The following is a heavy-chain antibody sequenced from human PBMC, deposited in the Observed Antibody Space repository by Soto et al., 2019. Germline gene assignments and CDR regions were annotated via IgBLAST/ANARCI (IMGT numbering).Heavy chain of an antibody. CDR1: GFTFSSYW. CDR3: AREDTVATLRF. J-gene: IGHJ4*02. CDR2: IKGDGSGT. D-gene: IGHD2-21*02. Sequence: EVQLVESGGGLVKPGGSLRLSCAASGFTFSSYWMSWVRQAPGKGLEWVANIKGDGSGTYYVDSMRGRFTISRDNAKNSLYLQMNTLRAEDTAVYFCAREDTVATLRFWGQGTLVTVSS. V-gene: IGHV3-7*03.